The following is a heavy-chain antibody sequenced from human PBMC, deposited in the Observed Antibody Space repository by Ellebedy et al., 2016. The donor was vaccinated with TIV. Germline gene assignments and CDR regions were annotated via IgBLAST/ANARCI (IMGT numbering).Heavy chain of an antibody. CDR2: ISGTGGST. CDR1: GFTFSNYA. V-gene: IGHV3-23*01. CDR3: AKVIGDGGNLFGPFDY. J-gene: IGHJ4*02. Sequence: GESLKISCAASGFTFSNYAMDWVRQAPGKGLEWVSAISGTGGSTYYADSVKGRFTISRDNFKNTLYVQMNSLRVEDTAVYYCAKVIGDGGNLFGPFDYWGQGALVTVSS. D-gene: IGHD4-23*01.